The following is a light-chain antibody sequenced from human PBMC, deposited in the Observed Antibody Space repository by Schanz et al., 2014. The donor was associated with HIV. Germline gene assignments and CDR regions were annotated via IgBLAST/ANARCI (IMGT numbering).Light chain of an antibody. V-gene: IGLV2-14*03. Sequence: QSALTQPASVSGSPGQSITISCAGTNSDIGAYNLVSWYQQHPGKAPKLMLYDVTYRPSGVSNRFSGSKSGSTASLTISGLQAEDEADYYCSSYTIGVTFVVFGGGTKLTVL. J-gene: IGLJ2*01. CDR2: DVT. CDR3: SSYTIGVTFVV. CDR1: NSDIGAYNL.